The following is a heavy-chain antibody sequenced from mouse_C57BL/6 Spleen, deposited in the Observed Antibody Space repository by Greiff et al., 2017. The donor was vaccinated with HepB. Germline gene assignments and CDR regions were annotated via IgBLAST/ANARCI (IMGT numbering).Heavy chain of an antibody. Sequence: VQLQQPGAELVMPGASVKLSCKASGYTFTSYWMHWVKQRPGQGLEWIGEIDPSDSYTNYNQKFKGKSTLTVDKSSSTAYMQLSSLTSEDSAVYYCARGGTGTSAYWGQGTLVTVSA. D-gene: IGHD4-1*01. V-gene: IGHV1-69*01. CDR1: GYTFTSYW. CDR3: ARGGTGTSAY. CDR2: IDPSDSYT. J-gene: IGHJ3*01.